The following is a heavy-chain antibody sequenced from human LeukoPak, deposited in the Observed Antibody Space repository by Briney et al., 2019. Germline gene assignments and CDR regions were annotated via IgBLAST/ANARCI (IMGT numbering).Heavy chain of an antibody. CDR1: GGSISSSSYY. Sequence: SETLSLTSTVSGGSISSSSYYWSWIRQPPGKGLEWIGYIYYSGSTNYNPSLKSRVTISVDTSKNQFSLKLSSVTAADTAVYYCARVRWVVAGTGYYYYMDVWGKGTTVTVSS. D-gene: IGHD6-19*01. J-gene: IGHJ6*03. CDR2: IYYSGST. V-gene: IGHV4-61*01. CDR3: ARVRWVVAGTGYYYYMDV.